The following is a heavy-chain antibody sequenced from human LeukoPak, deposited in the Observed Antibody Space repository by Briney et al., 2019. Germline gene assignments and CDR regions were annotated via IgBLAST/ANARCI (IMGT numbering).Heavy chain of an antibody. CDR3: ARDGALTGIYYCDY. CDR1: GYTFTGYY. J-gene: IGHJ4*02. CDR2: INPNSGGT. D-gene: IGHD1-14*01. V-gene: IGHV1-2*02. Sequence: ASVKVSCKASGYTFTGYYMHWVRQAPGQGLEWMGWINPNSGGTNYAQKFQGRVTMTRDTSISTAYMELSRLRSDETAGYYCARDGALTGIYYCDYGRQRTLVSVST.